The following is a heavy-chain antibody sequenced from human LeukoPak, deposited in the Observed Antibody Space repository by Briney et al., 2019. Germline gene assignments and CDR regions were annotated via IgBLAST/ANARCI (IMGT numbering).Heavy chain of an antibody. CDR3: ARGGYPRSLYYYYGMDV. CDR1: GHTFTGYY. Sequence: ASVKVSCKASGHTFTGYYMHWVRQAPGQGLEWMGWINPNSGGTNYAQKFQGRVTMTRDTSISTAYMELSRLRSDDTAVYYCARGGYPRSLYYYYGMDVWGQGTTVTVSS. V-gene: IGHV1-2*02. CDR2: INPNSGGT. D-gene: IGHD5-12*01. J-gene: IGHJ6*02.